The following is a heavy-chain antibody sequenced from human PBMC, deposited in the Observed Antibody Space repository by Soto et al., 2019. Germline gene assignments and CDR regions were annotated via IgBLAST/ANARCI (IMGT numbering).Heavy chain of an antibody. D-gene: IGHD6-13*01. J-gene: IGHJ4*02. V-gene: IGHV3-23*01. CDR1: EFIFSSFA. CDR3: AKLSSPINDLAEPGPDY. Sequence: GGSLRLSCVVSEFIFSSFALSWVRLAPGKGLEWVAAVSRRGVNTYYADSVKGRFTISRENAKNTLHLQMNSLRAEDTAVYYCAKLSSPINDLAEPGPDYWGQGTLVTVSS. CDR2: VSRRGVNT.